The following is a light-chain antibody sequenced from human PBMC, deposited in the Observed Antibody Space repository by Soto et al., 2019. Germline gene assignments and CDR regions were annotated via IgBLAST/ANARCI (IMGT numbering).Light chain of an antibody. J-gene: IGLJ1*01. CDR3: CSYAGSYTHYV. Sequence: QSVPTQPRSVSGSPGQSVTISCTGTSSDVGGYNYVSWYQQHPGKAPKLMIYDVSKRPSGVPDRFSGSKSGNTASLTISGLQAEDEADYYCCSYAGSYTHYVFGTGTKLTVL. V-gene: IGLV2-11*01. CDR2: DVS. CDR1: SSDVGGYNY.